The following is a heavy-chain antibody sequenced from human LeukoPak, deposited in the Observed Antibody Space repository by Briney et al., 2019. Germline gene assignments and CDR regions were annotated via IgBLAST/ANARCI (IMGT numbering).Heavy chain of an antibody. CDR1: GFTFSNAW. CDR3: AKDHRDYYASGSYYVFDY. V-gene: IGHV3-15*01. CDR2: IKSKTDGGTT. Sequence: GGSLRLSCAASGFTFSNAWMSWVRQAPGKGLEWVGRIKSKTDGGTTDYAAPAKGRFTISRDDSKNTLYLQMNSLRAEDTAVYYCAKDHRDYYASGSYYVFDYWGQGTLVTVSS. J-gene: IGHJ4*02. D-gene: IGHD3-10*01.